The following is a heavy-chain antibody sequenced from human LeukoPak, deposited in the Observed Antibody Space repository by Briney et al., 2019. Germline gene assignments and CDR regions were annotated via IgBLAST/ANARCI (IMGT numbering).Heavy chain of an antibody. J-gene: IGHJ4*02. D-gene: IGHD3-10*01. CDR1: GGSISSYY. Sequence: PSETLSLTCTVSGGSISSYYWSWIRQPPGKGLEWIGYIYYSGSTNYNPSLKSRVTISLDTSKNQFSLKLTSVTAADTAVYYCARDRGGGYEGLFDDWGQGTLVTVSS. V-gene: IGHV4-59*01. CDR3: ARDRGGGYEGLFDD. CDR2: IYYSGST.